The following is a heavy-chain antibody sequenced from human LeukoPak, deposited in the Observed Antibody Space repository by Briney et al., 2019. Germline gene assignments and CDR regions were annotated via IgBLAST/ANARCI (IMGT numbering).Heavy chain of an antibody. J-gene: IGHJ4*02. D-gene: IGHD2-8*01. CDR2: FDPENGEA. CDR3: AAGGVYDLLDN. Sequence: GASVKVSCKVSGYSLSELSMHWVRQAPGKGLEWMGGFDPENGEAVYAQKFQGRVTMTEDTSTDTSYMELNSLKCEDTAVYYCAAGGVYDLLDNWGQGTLVTVSS. V-gene: IGHV1-24*01. CDR1: GYSLSELS.